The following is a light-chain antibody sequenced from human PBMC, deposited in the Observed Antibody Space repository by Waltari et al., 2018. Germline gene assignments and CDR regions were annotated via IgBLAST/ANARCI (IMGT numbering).Light chain of an antibody. J-gene: IGKJ4*01. Sequence: DIVMTQSPDSLALSLGERATISCKSSQSVLQASNNRNYLAWYQQRPGQSPKLLISWASTRQSGVPDRFSGSGAAADFTLTITSLQAEDVATYDCQQYYSTPLTFGGGTKVAIK. V-gene: IGKV4-1*01. CDR3: QQYYSTPLT. CDR2: WAS. CDR1: QSVLQASNNRNY.